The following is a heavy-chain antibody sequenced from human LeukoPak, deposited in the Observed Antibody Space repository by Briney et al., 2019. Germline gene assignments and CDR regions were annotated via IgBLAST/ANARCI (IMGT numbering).Heavy chain of an antibody. CDR3: ASGSVGAYYYYYGMDV. Sequence: GGSLRLSCAASGFTFSSYAMHWVRQAPGKGLEWVAVISYDGSNKYYADSVKGRFTISRDNSKNTLYLQMNSLRAEDTAVYYCASGSVGAYYYYYGMDVWGQGTTVTASS. CDR2: ISYDGSNK. V-gene: IGHV3-30-3*01. D-gene: IGHD1-26*01. J-gene: IGHJ6*02. CDR1: GFTFSSYA.